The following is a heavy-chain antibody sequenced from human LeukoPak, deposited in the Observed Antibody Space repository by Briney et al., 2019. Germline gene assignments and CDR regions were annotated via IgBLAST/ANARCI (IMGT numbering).Heavy chain of an antibody. J-gene: IGHJ4*02. Sequence: PSETLSLTCTVSGGSISSYYWSWIRQPPGKGLEWIGYIYYSGSTNYNPSLKSRVTISVDTSKNQFSLKLSSVTAADTAVYYCARDQGPRGWVDYWGQGTLVTVSS. CDR1: GGSISSYY. CDR3: ARDQGPRGWVDY. D-gene: IGHD6-19*01. V-gene: IGHV4-59*01. CDR2: IYYSGST.